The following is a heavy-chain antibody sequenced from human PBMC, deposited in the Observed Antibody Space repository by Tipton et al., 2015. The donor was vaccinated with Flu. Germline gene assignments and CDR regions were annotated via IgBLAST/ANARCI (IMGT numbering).Heavy chain of an antibody. CDR3: AREGFVSSGYRAGDAFDI. J-gene: IGHJ3*02. D-gene: IGHD3-22*01. Sequence: LRLSCTVSGGSISSGSYYWRWIRQPAGKGLEWIGRIYTSGSTNYNPSLKSRVTISVDTSKNQFSLKLSSVTAADTAVYYCAREGFVSSGYRAGDAFDIWGQGTMVTVSS. CDR2: IYTSGST. CDR1: GGSISSGSYY. V-gene: IGHV4-61*02.